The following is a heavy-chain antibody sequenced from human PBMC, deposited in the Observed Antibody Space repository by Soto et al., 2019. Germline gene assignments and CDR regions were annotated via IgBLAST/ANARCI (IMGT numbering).Heavy chain of an antibody. J-gene: IGHJ4*02. V-gene: IGHV3-30*18. CDR1: GFTYSDYA. D-gene: IGHD6-19*01. Sequence: VKLVESGGGVVQPGRSLRLSCAASGFTYSDYAMHWVRQAPGKGLEWVAVVSHDGRNTHYADSVKGRFTISRDSSKNTVSLEMTSLRAEDMAVYYCAKGGRQWLVTSDFNYWGQGALVTVSS. CDR3: AKGGRQWLVTSDFNY. CDR2: VSHDGRNT.